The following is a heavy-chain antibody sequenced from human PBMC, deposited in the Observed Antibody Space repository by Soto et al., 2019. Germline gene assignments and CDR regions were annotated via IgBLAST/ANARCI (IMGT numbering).Heavy chain of an antibody. V-gene: IGHV1-18*04. CDR3: ARGDPSTYMRLAFDY. D-gene: IGHD6-25*01. CDR1: GYTFTPYG. J-gene: IGHJ4*02. Sequence: QVQLLQSVAAVKKPGASVPGYCKASGYTFTPYGISWVRQAPGQGREWMGWISTYSGNTGYAQKLQGRVTMTRDTSTSIVYMELRSLRSDDTAVYYCARGDPSTYMRLAFDYWGQGTLVTVSS. CDR2: ISTYSGNT.